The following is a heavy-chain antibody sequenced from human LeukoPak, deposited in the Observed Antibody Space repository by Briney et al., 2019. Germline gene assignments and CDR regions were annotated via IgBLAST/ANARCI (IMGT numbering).Heavy chain of an antibody. D-gene: IGHD4-17*01. V-gene: IGHV3-33*06. CDR3: AKSWTQDYGDSDYFDY. Sequence: PGRSLRLSCAASGFTFSSYGMHWVRQAPGKGLEWVAVIWYDGSNKYYADSVKGRFTISRDNSKNTLYLQMNSLRAEDTAVYYCAKSWTQDYGDSDYFDYWGQGTLVTVSS. CDR2: IWYDGSNK. J-gene: IGHJ4*02. CDR1: GFTFSSYG.